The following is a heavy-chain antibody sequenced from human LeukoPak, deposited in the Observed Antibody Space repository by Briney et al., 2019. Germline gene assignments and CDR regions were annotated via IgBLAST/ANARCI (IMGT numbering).Heavy chain of an antibody. J-gene: IGHJ4*02. CDR1: GGSLSGYY. D-gene: IGHD5-24*01. V-gene: IGHV4-59*08. CDR3: ARRVATSPKYYFDY. Sequence: SSETLSLTCTVSGGSLSGYYWSWIRQPPGKGLEWIGYIYYTGSTNCDPSLKSRVTISVDTSKNQFSLKLSSVTAADTAVYYCARRVATSPKYYFDYWGQGTLVTVSS. CDR2: IYYTGST.